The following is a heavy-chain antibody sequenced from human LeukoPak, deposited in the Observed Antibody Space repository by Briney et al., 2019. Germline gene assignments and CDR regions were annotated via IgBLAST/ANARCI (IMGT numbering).Heavy chain of an antibody. J-gene: IGHJ4*02. CDR2: TTTGGPNT. Sequence: GSLRLSCTASGFTFSSYTMSWVRQAPGKGLKWVSTTTTGGPNTYYADSVKGRFTVSRDDSKNTLYLQMNSLRAEDTAVYYCAKDGGLWVSAHWGDSWGRGTLVTVSS. D-gene: IGHD7-27*01. V-gene: IGHV3-23*01. CDR1: GFTFSSYT. CDR3: AKDGGLWVSAHWGDS.